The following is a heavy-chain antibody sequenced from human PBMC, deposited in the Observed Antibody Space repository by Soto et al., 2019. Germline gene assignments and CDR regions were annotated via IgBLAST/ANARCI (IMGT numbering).Heavy chain of an antibody. V-gene: IGHV3-43*02. CDR1: GFTFDDYA. D-gene: IGHD3-10*01. Sequence: GSLRLSCAASGFTFDDYAMHWVRQAPGKGLEWVSLISGDGGSTYYADSVKGRFTISRDNSKNSLYLQMNSLRTEDTALYYCAKVPYYYGSGSYYYFDYWGQGTLVTVSS. J-gene: IGHJ4*02. CDR2: ISGDGGST. CDR3: AKVPYYYGSGSYYYFDY.